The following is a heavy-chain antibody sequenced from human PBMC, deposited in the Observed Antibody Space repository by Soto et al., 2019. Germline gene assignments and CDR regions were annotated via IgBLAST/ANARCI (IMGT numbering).Heavy chain of an antibody. CDR3: ARTLYGDNVDY. J-gene: IGHJ4*02. CDR1: GYTFTSYD. V-gene: IGHV1-8*01. D-gene: IGHD4-17*01. Sequence: QVQLVQSGAEVKKPGALVKVSCKASGYTFTSYDINWVRQATGQGLEWMGWMNPNSGNTGYAQKFQGRVTMTRNTSMSTADMELSSLRSEGTAVYYCARTLYGDNVDYWGQGALVSVSS. CDR2: MNPNSGNT.